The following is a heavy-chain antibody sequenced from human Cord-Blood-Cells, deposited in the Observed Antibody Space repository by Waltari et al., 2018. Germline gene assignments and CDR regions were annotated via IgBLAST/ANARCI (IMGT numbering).Heavy chain of an antibody. CDR2: IKSKTDGGTT. J-gene: IGHJ4*02. CDR1: GFTFSNAW. Sequence: EVQLVESGGGLVKPGGSLRLSCAASGFTFSNAWMSWVRQAPGKGLERVGRIKSKTDGGTTDYAAPVKGRFTISRDDSKNTLYLQMNSLKTEDTAVYYCTTPPSTVVVIVDYWGQGTLVTVSS. CDR3: TTPPSTVVVIVDY. V-gene: IGHV3-15*01. D-gene: IGHD2-21*01.